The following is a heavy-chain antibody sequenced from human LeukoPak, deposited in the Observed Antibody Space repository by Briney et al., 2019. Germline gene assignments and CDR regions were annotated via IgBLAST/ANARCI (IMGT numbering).Heavy chain of an antibody. CDR3: ARSDYGDAFDI. V-gene: IGHV4-59*01. CDR2: IYYNGST. CDR1: GGSISSYY. Sequence: SETLSLTCTVSGGSISSYYWSWIRQPPGKGLEWIGYIYYNGSTNYNPSLKSRVTISVDTSKNQFSLKLSSVTAADTAVYYCARSDYGDAFDIWGQGTMVTVSS. D-gene: IGHD4-17*01. J-gene: IGHJ3*02.